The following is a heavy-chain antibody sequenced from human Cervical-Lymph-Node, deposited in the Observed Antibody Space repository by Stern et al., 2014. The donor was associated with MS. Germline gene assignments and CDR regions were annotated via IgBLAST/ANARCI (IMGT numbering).Heavy chain of an antibody. CDR3: GGNY. Sequence: VQLLQPGGGLVKPGGSLRLSCAASGFTFSNYSMSWVRQAPGKGLEWVSSITSTSTYTYYADSVRGRFTISRDNAKKSLYLQMNSLRAEDTAVYYCGGNYWGQGTLVTVSS. CDR2: ITSTSTYT. J-gene: IGHJ4*02. CDR1: GFTFSNYS. V-gene: IGHV3-21*01.